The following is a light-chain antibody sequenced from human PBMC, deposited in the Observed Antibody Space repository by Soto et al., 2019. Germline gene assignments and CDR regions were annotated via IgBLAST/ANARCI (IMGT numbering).Light chain of an antibody. J-gene: IGLJ1*01. Sequence: QSALTQPASVSGSPGQSITISCAGTSSDLGAYKYVSWYQQHPDKAPKLILYEVSRRPSGVSNRFSGSKSGNTASLTISGLLAEDEADYSCSSYTNTSTIVFGTGTKVTVL. CDR2: EVS. CDR3: SSYTNTSTIV. V-gene: IGLV2-14*03. CDR1: SSDLGAYKY.